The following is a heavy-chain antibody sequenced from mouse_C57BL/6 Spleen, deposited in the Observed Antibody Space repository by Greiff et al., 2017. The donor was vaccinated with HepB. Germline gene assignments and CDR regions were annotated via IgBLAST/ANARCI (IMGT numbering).Heavy chain of an antibody. D-gene: IGHD1-1*01. V-gene: IGHV14-1*01. CDR3: TTLHYYGSSEGYYFDY. CDR1: GFNIKDYY. J-gene: IGHJ2*01. CDR2: IDPEDGDT. Sequence: EVQLQQSGAELVRPGASVKLSCTASGFNIKDYYMHWVKQRPEQGLEWIGRIDPEDGDTEYAPKFQGKATMTADTSSNTAYLQRSSLTSEDTAVYYCTTLHYYGSSEGYYFDYWGQGTTLTVSS.